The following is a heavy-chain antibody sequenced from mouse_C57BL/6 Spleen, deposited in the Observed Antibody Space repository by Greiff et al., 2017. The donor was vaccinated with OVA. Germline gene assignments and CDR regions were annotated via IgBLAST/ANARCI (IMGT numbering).Heavy chain of an antibody. CDR3: ARWDRLDY. Sequence: EVQLQESGGGLVQPGGSLSLSCAASGFTFTDYYMSWVRQPPGKALEWLGFIRNKANGYTTEYSASVKGRFTISRDNSQSILYLQMNALRAEDSATYYCARWDRLDYWGQGTTLTVSS. J-gene: IGHJ2*01. D-gene: IGHD3-3*01. CDR2: IRNKANGYTT. V-gene: IGHV7-3*01. CDR1: GFTFTDYY.